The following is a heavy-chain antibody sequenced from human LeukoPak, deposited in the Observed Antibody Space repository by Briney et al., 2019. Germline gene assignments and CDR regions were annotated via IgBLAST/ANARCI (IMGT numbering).Heavy chain of an antibody. Sequence: PSQTLSLTCTVSGGSISSGGYYWSWIRQHPGKGLEWIGYIYYSGSTFYNPSLKSRVTISVDTSKNQFSLKLSSVTAADTAVYYCARSTVTTLLFDYWGQGILVTVSS. J-gene: IGHJ4*02. CDR2: IYYSGST. CDR3: ARSTVTTLLFDY. D-gene: IGHD4-11*01. V-gene: IGHV4-31*03. CDR1: GGSISSGGYY.